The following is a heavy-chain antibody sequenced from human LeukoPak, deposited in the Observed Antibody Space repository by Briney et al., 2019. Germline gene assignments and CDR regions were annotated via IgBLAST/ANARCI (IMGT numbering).Heavy chain of an antibody. V-gene: IGHV3-9*01. CDR1: GFTFDDYA. J-gene: IGHJ2*01. D-gene: IGHD4-17*01. CDR2: ISWNSGSI. CDR3: AKTSITGDYVNYWYFDL. Sequence: GGSLRLSCAASGFTFDDYAMHWVRQAPGKGLEWVSGISWNSGSIGYADSVKGRFTISRDNAKNSLYLQMNSLRAEDTALYYCAKTSITGDYVNYWYFDLWGRGTLVTVSS.